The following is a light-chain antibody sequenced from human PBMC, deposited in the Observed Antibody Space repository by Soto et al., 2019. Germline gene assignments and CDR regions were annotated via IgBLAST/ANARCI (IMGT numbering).Light chain of an antibody. CDR1: SSNIGAGYD. V-gene: IGLV1-40*01. CDR2: GNS. J-gene: IGLJ2*01. CDR3: CSYTGSSVV. Sequence: QSVLTQPPSVSGAPGQRVTISCTGSSSNIGAGYDVHWYQQLPGTAPKLLIYGNSHRPSGVPDRFSGSKSGTSASLTISGLQAEDEADYYCCSYTGSSVVFGGGTKLTVL.